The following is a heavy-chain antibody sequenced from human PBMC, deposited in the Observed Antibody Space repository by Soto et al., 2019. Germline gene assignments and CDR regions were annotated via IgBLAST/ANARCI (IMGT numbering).Heavy chain of an antibody. V-gene: IGHV3-23*01. D-gene: IGHD3-3*01. CDR3: ARGSHGAHDC. Sequence: EVQLLESGGGLVQPGGSLRLSCAASGFIFSNYAMTWVRQAPGEGLEWVSAIGAGGTSYYADSVKGRFTISRDNSRNTLYLQMKSRGVEDTAVYYCARGSHGAHDCWGQGTLVTVS. CDR2: IGAGGTS. CDR1: GFIFSNYA. J-gene: IGHJ4*02.